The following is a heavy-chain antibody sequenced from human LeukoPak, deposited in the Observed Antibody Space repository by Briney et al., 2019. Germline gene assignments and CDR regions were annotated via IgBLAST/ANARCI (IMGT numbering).Heavy chain of an antibody. J-gene: IGHJ4*02. V-gene: IGHV3-48*03. CDR3: ASKYTSTWDGDY. D-gene: IGHD6-13*01. CDR2: ISSSDSTT. CDR1: GFTFSSHE. Sequence: PGGSLGLSCVASGFTFSSHEMNWVRQAPGKGLEWVSYISSSDSTTYYADSVKGRFIISRDNAKNSLYLQMNSLRAEDTAVYYCASKYTSTWDGDYWGQGTLVTVSS.